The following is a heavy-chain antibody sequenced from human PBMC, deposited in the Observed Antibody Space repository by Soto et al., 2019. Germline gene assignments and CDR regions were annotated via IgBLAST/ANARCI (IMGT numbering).Heavy chain of an antibody. D-gene: IGHD2-2*02. J-gene: IGHJ5*02. CDR1: GYTFTSYG. CDR2: ISAYNGNT. V-gene: IGHV1-18*01. CDR3: AREGRGIVVVPAAIEGWFDP. Sequence: QVQLVQSGAEVKKPGASVKVSCKASGYTFTSYGISWVRQAPGQGLEWMGWISAYNGNTNYAQKLQGRVTMTTDTSKSTAYMELRSLRSDDTAVYYCAREGRGIVVVPAAIEGWFDPWGQGTLVTVSS.